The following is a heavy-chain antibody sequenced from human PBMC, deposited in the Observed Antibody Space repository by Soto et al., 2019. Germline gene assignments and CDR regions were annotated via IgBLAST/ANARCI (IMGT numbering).Heavy chain of an antibody. J-gene: IGHJ4*02. CDR2: INHSGST. D-gene: IGHD6-13*01. V-gene: IGHV4-34*01. CDR1: GGSFSGYY. Sequence: QVQLQQWGAGLLKPSETLSLTCAVYGGSFSGYYWSWIRQPPGKGLEWIGEINHSGSTNYNPSLKSRVTISVDMSKNQFSLKLSSVTAADTAVYYCARADNSSSWYKDDYWGQGTLVTVSS. CDR3: ARADNSSSWYKDDY.